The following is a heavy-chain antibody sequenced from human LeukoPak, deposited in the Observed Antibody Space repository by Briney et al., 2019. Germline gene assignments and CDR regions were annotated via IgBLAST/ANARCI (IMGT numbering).Heavy chain of an antibody. CDR1: GGTFSSYA. CDR3: VRPDRIFGVPAAFDA. J-gene: IGHJ3*01. V-gene: IGHV1-69*13. Sequence: ASVKVSCKASGGTFSSYAISWVRQAPGQGLEWLGGIIPKYSASNYAQAFQGRVTITADESTNTVYMEMSGLRPDDTAVYYCVRPDRIFGVPAAFDAWGQGTLVAVSS. D-gene: IGHD3-3*02. CDR2: IIPKYSAS.